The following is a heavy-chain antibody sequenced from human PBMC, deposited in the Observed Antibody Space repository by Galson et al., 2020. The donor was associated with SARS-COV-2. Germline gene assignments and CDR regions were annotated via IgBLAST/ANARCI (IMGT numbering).Heavy chain of an antibody. CDR1: GFTFSHYW. Sequence: GGSLRLSCEVSGFTFSHYWMSWVRQSPGKGLERVANIDRDGTEKNYLDSVRGRFTIFRDNAKNSLYLQMNTLRAEDTSLYYCARETRDGRDFDYWGQGTPVTVSS. V-gene: IGHV3-7*03. J-gene: IGHJ4*02. CDR2: IDRDGTEK. CDR3: ARETRDGRDFDY.